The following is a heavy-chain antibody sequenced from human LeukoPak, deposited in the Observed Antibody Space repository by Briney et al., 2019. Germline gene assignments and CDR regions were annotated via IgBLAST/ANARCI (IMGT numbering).Heavy chain of an antibody. J-gene: IGHJ4*02. CDR1: GYSLASYW. Sequence: GESLKISCKGSGYSLASYWIGWVRQMPGKGLEWLGIIYPGDSDTRYSPSFQGQVTISADKSISTAYLQWSSLKASDTAMYYCASTSGSYSVDYWGQGTLVTVSS. V-gene: IGHV5-51*01. CDR2: IYPGDSDT. CDR3: ASTSGSYSVDY. D-gene: IGHD1-26*01.